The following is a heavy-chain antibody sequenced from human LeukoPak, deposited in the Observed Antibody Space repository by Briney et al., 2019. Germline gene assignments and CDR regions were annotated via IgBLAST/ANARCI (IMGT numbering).Heavy chain of an antibody. Sequence: GESLKIYCKGSGYRFTSYWIGWVRQMPGKGLEGMGIIYPRDSDTRYSPSFQAQLTISADKSISTAYLQWSSLKASDTAMYYCARPGSYYSDYWGQGTLVTVSS. CDR1: GYRFTSYW. CDR2: IYPRDSDT. D-gene: IGHD1-26*01. J-gene: IGHJ4*02. V-gene: IGHV5-51*01. CDR3: ARPGSYYSDY.